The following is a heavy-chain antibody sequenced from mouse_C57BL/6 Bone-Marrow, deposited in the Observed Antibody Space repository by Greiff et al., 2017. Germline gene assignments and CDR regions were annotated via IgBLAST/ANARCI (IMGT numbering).Heavy chain of an antibody. CDR2: IDPEIGDT. CDR1: GFNFTDDY. Sequence: EVQLQQSGAELVRPGASVKLSCTASGFNFTDDYIHWVKQRPEQGLEWIGRIDPEIGDTEYAPQFQGKAPITSDTSSNTAYLPLSSLTSEDTAVYYCASFDGNYFDFWGQGTPLTVAS. V-gene: IGHV14-4*01. D-gene: IGHD2-3*01. J-gene: IGHJ2*01. CDR3: ASFDGNYFDF.